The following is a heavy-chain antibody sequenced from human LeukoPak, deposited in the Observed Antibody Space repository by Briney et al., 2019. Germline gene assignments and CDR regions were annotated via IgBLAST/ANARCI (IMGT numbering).Heavy chain of an antibody. CDR2: INPNSGGT. J-gene: IGHJ4*02. CDR3: ARGSGGYGGDY. Sequence: GASVKVSCKASGYTFTGYYMHWVRQAPGQGLEWMGWINPNSGGTIYAQKFQGRVTMTMDTSISTGYMDLSRLRSDDTAVYYCARGSGGYGGDYWGQGTLVTVSS. CDR1: GYTFTGYY. V-gene: IGHV1-2*02. D-gene: IGHD1-26*01.